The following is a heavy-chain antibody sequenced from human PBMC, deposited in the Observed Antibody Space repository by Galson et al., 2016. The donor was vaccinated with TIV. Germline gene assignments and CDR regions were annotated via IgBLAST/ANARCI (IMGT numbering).Heavy chain of an antibody. Sequence: SLRLSCAASGFSFTTYAMHWVRQAPGKGLEFVAGINNNGVSTHYADSVKGRFTISRDNSKNALYLQMGSLTPEDMAVYYCARLYVGSYPGDFDYWGQGILVTVSS. CDR1: GFSFTTYA. CDR3: ARLYVGSYPGDFDY. D-gene: IGHD1-26*01. V-gene: IGHV3-64*02. CDR2: INNNGVST. J-gene: IGHJ4*02.